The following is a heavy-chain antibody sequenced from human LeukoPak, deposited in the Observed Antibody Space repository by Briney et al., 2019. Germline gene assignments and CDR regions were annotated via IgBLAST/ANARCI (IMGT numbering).Heavy chain of an antibody. D-gene: IGHD3/OR15-3a*01. Sequence: GGSLRLSCAASGFTFDDYGMSWVRQAPGKGLAWVSSISSSNSYIYYADSVKGRFTISRDNAKNSLYLQMNSLRAEDTAVYYCARDRAVDYREIDWFDPWGQGTLVTVSS. J-gene: IGHJ5*02. V-gene: IGHV3-21*01. CDR2: ISSSNSYI. CDR1: GFTFDDYG. CDR3: ARDRAVDYREIDWFDP.